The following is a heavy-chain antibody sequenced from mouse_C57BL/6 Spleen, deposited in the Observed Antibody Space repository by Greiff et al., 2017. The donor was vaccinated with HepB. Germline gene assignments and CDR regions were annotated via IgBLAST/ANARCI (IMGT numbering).Heavy chain of an antibody. CDR2: IYPRSGNT. V-gene: IGHV1-81*01. Sequence: QVQLQQSGAELARPGASVKLSCKASGYTFTSYGISWVKQSTGQGLEWIGEIYPRSGNTYYNEKFKGKATLTADKSSSTAYMELRSLTSEDSAVYFCARQYYGSTPYAMDYWGQGTSVTVSS. D-gene: IGHD1-1*01. CDR1: GYTFTSYG. J-gene: IGHJ4*01. CDR3: ARQYYGSTPYAMDY.